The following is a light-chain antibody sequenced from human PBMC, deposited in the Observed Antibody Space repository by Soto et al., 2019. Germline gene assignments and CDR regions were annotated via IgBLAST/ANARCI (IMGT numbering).Light chain of an antibody. V-gene: IGKV1-13*02. J-gene: IGKJ4*01. CDR1: QGISSA. Sequence: AIQLTQSPSSLSASVGDRVTITCRASQGISSALAWYQQKPGKAPKLLIYDASSLASGVPSRFCGSGSGTDFTITGSSAHLEDFGTYYSQEFNCYSLTFGGGTKVESK. CDR3: QEFNCYSLT. CDR2: DAS.